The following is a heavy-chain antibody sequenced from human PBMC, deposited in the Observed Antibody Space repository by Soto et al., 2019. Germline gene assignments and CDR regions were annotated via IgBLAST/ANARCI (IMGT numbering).Heavy chain of an antibody. CDR1: GYTFTSYA. V-gene: IGHV1-3*01. CDR3: ARGVSLYWYFDL. CDR2: INAGNGNT. J-gene: IGHJ2*01. Sequence: QVQLVQSGAEVKKPGASVKVSCKASGYTFTSYAMHWVRQAPGQRLEWMGWINAGNGNTKYSQKFQGRVTITRDTYASTAYMELSSLRSEDTAVYYCARGVSLYWYFDLWRLGTLVTVSS.